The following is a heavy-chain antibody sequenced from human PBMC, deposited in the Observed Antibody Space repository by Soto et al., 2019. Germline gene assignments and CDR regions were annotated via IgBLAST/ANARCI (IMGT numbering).Heavy chain of an antibody. Sequence: VQLVESGGGVVQPGRSLRLSCAASGFNFSSYVMHWVRQAPGKGLEWVAVIWYDGGNKYYADSVKGRFTISRDNSKNTLYLQMKSVRAEDTAVYYGARDVQWLPGDRLRSSYYFDYWGEVTLVTVSS. J-gene: IGHJ4*02. CDR1: GFNFSSYV. D-gene: IGHD6-19*01. CDR2: IWYDGGNK. CDR3: ARDVQWLPGDRLRSSYYFDY. V-gene: IGHV3-33*01.